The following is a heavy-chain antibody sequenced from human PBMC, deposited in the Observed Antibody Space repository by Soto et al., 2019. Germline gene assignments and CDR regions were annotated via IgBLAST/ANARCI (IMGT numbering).Heavy chain of an antibody. J-gene: IGHJ6*02. CDR2: IYYSGST. V-gene: IGHV4-30-4*01. CDR1: GGSISSGDYY. D-gene: IGHD2-15*01. Sequence: PSETLSLTCTVSGGSISSGDYYWSWIRQPPGKGLEWIGYIYYSGSTYYNPSLKSRVTISVDTSKNQFSLKLSSVTAADAAVYYCASGGCSGGICYFSYYGMDVWGQGTAVTVSS. CDR3: ASGGCSGGICYFSYYGMDV.